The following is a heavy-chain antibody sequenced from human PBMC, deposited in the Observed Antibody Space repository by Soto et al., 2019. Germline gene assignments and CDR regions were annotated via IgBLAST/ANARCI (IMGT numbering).Heavy chain of an antibody. CDR2: LYYSGNT. CDR3: ARGGGSTFHWFDP. V-gene: IGHV4-39*01. J-gene: IGHJ5*02. Sequence: QLQLQESGPGLVKPSETLSLTCTVSGGSISSFNYFWGWIRQPPGQGLEWIGSLYYSGNTYYNPSLQSGVTKSVDTAKTQCTLTLRSVTAADTAVYYCARGGGSTFHWFDPWGQGTLVTVSP. D-gene: IGHD2-15*01. CDR1: GGSISSFNYF.